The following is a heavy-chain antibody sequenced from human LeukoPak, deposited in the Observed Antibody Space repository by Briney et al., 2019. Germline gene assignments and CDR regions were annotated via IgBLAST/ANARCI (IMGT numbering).Heavy chain of an antibody. CDR1: GGSISSSSCY. V-gene: IGHV4-39*01. CDR3: ARQVSDYFYYYIDV. J-gene: IGHJ6*03. CDR2: IYYSGTT. Sequence: SETLSLXCSVSGGSISSSSCYWNWIRQPPGKGLEWVGSIYYSGTTYYNTSLKSRVTISEDTSKNRFSLMLTSVTAADTAVYYCARQVSDYFYYYIDVWGEGTTVIVSS.